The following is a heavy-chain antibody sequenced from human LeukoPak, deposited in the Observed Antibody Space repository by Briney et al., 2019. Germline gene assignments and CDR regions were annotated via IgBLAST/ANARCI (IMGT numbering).Heavy chain of an antibody. CDR3: GRGGDGIDV. CDR1: GFTFSNYL. J-gene: IGHJ3*01. V-gene: IGHV3-74*01. Sequence: GGSLRLSCAVSGFTFSNYLMHWVRQAPGGGLVWVSRINIDETNAYADSVSGRLTISGDNAKNTLYLQMSSLRAEDTTVYFCGRGGDGIDVWGQGATVIVSS. CDR2: INIDETNA.